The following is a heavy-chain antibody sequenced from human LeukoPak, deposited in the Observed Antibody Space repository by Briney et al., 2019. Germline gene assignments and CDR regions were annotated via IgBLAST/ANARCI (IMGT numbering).Heavy chain of an antibody. J-gene: IGHJ1*01. CDR2: IYYSGST. V-gene: IGHV4-31*03. CDR3: ARGRDSNYHH. CDR1: GGSISSCGYY. D-gene: IGHD4-11*01. Sequence: SQTLSLTCTVSGGSISSCGYYWSWIRQHPGKGLEWIGYIYYSGSTYYNPSLKSRVTISVDTSKNQFSLKLSSVTAADTAVYYCARGRDSNYHHWGQGTLVTVSS.